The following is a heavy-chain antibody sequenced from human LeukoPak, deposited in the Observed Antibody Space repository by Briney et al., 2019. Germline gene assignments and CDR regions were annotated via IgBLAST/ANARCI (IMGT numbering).Heavy chain of an antibody. D-gene: IGHD3-10*01. CDR3: AKDLWFGEFLFDY. CDR1: GFTFDDYA. CDR2: ISWNSGSI. V-gene: IGHV3-9*01. J-gene: IGHJ4*02. Sequence: PGRSLRLSCAASGFTFDDYAMPWVRQAPGKGLEWVSGISWNSGSIGYADSVKGRFTISRDNAKNSLYLQMNSLRAEDTALYYCAKDLWFGEFLFDYWGQGTLVTVSS.